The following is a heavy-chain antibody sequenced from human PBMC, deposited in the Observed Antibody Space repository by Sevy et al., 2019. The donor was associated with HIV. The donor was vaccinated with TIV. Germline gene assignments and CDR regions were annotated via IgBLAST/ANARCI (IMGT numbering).Heavy chain of an antibody. CDR3: ATSCSGSLESRGYYVY. D-gene: IGHD3-22*01. Sequence: GESLKISCKGSGYSFTSHMIGWGRHMPGKGLEWVGIISPDGPDTRYSTSFQGQITFSANKSIRASKLQWSSLTASDTAMYYAATSCSGSLESRGYYVYWGQGTLVTVSS. CDR2: ISPDGPDT. CDR1: GYSFTSHM. V-gene: IGHV5-51*01. J-gene: IGHJ4*02.